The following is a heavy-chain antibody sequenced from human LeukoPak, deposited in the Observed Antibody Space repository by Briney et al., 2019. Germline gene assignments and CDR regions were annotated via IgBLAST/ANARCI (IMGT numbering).Heavy chain of an antibody. V-gene: IGHV3-30*03. Sequence: GGSLRLSCAASGFTFSSYSMNWVRQAPGKGLEWVAVISYDGSNKYYADSVKGRFTISRDNSKNTLYLQMNSLRAEDTAVYYCAREGMTTVTLGYWGQGTLVTVSS. CDR1: GFTFSSYS. CDR2: ISYDGSNK. J-gene: IGHJ4*02. CDR3: AREGMTTVTLGY. D-gene: IGHD4-17*01.